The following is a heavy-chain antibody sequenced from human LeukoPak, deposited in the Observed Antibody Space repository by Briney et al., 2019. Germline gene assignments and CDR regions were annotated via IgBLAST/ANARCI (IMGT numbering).Heavy chain of an antibody. D-gene: IGHD6-19*01. CDR2: ISGSGGST. Sequence: GGCLRLSCAASGFTFSSYAMSWVRPAPGKGLGWVSAISGSGGSTYYAESVKGRFTISRDNSKSTLYLQMNSLRAEDTAVYYCAKVPSSSGRGYFDYWGEGTLVTVYS. CDR1: GFTFSSYA. V-gene: IGHV3-23*01. CDR3: AKVPSSSGRGYFDY. J-gene: IGHJ4*02.